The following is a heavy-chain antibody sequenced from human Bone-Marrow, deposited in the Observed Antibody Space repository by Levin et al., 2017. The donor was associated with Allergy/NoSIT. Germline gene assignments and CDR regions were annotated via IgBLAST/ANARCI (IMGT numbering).Heavy chain of an antibody. CDR2: ISGRGDST. D-gene: IGHD4-17*01. J-gene: IGHJ3*02. CDR3: AKYGPTVTTRAFDI. Sequence: GGSLRLSCAASGFTFSSYAMTWVRQAPGKGLEWVSAISGRGDSTYYADSAKGRCTISRDNSKKTLYLQMNNLRAEDTATYYCAKYGPTVTTRAFDIWGQGTMVTVSS. V-gene: IGHV3-23*01. CDR1: GFTFSSYA.